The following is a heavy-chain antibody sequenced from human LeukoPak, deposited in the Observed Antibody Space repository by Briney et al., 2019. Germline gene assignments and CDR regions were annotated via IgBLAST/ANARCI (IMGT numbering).Heavy chain of an antibody. J-gene: IGHJ4*02. V-gene: IGHV3-23*01. D-gene: IGHD6-19*01. CDR2: ISGSGGST. CDR1: GFTFSSYA. CDR3: ARDFSGWYFFDY. Sequence: GGSLRLSCAASGFTFSSYAMSWVRQAPGKGLEWVSAISGSGGSTYYADSVKGRFTISRDNSKNTLYLQMNSLRAEDTAVYYCARDFSGWYFFDYWGQGTLVTVSS.